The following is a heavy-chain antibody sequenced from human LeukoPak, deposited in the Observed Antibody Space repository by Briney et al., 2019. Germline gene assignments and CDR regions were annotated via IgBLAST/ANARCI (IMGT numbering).Heavy chain of an antibody. CDR2: ISSSSSTI. Sequence: GSLRLSCAASGFTFSSYSMNWVRQAPGKGLEWVSCISSSSSTIYYADSVKGRFTISGDNAKNSLYLQMNSLRDEDTAVYYCARDSPPPLEYGMDVWGQGTTVTVSS. CDR3: ARDSPPPLEYGMDV. V-gene: IGHV3-48*02. J-gene: IGHJ6*02. D-gene: IGHD5-24*01. CDR1: GFTFSSYS.